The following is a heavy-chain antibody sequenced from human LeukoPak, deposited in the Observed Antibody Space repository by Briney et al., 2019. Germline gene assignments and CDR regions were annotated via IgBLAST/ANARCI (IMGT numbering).Heavy chain of an antibody. V-gene: IGHV3-30*18. D-gene: IGHD6-19*01. CDR3: AKDHSSGWDYFDY. J-gene: IGHJ4*02. CDR1: GFSFSSYW. Sequence: PGGSLRLSCAAFGFSFSSYWMHWVRQAPGKGLEWVAVISYDGSNKYYADSVKGRFTISRDNSKSTLYLQMNSLRAEDTAVYYCAKDHSSGWDYFDYWGQGTLVTVSS. CDR2: ISYDGSNK.